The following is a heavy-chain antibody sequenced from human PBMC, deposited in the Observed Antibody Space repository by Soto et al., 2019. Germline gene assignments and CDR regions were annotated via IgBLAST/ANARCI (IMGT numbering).Heavy chain of an antibody. V-gene: IGHV4-30-2*01. CDR1: GGSISSGGYS. D-gene: IGHD3-22*01. Sequence: QLQLQESGSGLVKPSQTLSLTCAVSGGSISSGGYSWSWIRQPPGKGLEWIGYIYHSGSTYYNPSLKSRVTISVDRSKNQFSLKLSSVTAADTAVYYCARVRGDSSGPPQVLAPWGQGTLVTVSS. J-gene: IGHJ5*02. CDR2: IYHSGST. CDR3: ARVRGDSSGPPQVLAP.